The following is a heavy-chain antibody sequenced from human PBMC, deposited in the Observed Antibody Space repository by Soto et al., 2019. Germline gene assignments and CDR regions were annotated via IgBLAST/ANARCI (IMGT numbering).Heavy chain of an antibody. D-gene: IGHD3-3*01. Sequence: PSETLSLTCTVSGGSISSGDYYWSWIRQPPGKGLEWIGYIHDSGSTKYSPSLKSRVTISLDTSKNHFSLNLTSVTAADTAVYFCARGSRSGYYAYWGQGTLVTVSS. CDR1: GGSISSGDYY. CDR2: IHDSGST. CDR3: ARGSRSGYYAY. J-gene: IGHJ4*02. V-gene: IGHV4-61*03.